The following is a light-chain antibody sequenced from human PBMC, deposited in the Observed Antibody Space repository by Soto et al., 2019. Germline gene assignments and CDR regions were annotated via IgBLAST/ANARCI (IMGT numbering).Light chain of an antibody. V-gene: IGKV3-20*01. J-gene: IGKJ1*01. CDR1: QSVSSND. CDR2: GAS. Sequence: EIVLTQSPGTLSLSPGERATLSCRASQSVSSNDLAWYQQKPGQAPRPLIYGASSRATGIPDRFSGSGAGTDFTLTISSLESEDFAVYYCQQYGSSPWTFGQGTKVDIK. CDR3: QQYGSSPWT.